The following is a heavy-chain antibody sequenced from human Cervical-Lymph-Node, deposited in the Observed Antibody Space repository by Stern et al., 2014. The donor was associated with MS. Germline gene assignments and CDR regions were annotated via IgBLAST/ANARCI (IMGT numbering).Heavy chain of an antibody. J-gene: IGHJ4*02. CDR1: GYSFANFW. Sequence: EVQLVQSGAEVRKPGESLKISCKGSGYSFANFWIGWVRQVPGKGLEWMGISYPGDSDTRYSPSFQGQVTLSADESISTAYLQWSSLKASDTGIYYCARRGLGYDGADHWGQGALVTVSS. V-gene: IGHV5-51*03. CDR3: ARRGLGYDGADH. CDR2: SYPGDSDT. D-gene: IGHD3-16*01.